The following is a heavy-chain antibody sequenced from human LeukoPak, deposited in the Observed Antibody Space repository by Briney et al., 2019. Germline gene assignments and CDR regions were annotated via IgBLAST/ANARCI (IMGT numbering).Heavy chain of an antibody. CDR2: INYKGGTT. V-gene: IGHV3-64*02. J-gene: IGHJ4*02. CDR3: ARVGPETAFDY. D-gene: IGHD1-14*01. CDR1: GFTLSSFS. Sequence: GGSLRLSCAASGFTLSSFSMHWDRQSPGRGLEYVSAINYKGGTTYYADSVKGRFTISRDNSKNTLYLRMASLRGEDMAVYYCARVGPETAFDYWGQGTLVTVSS.